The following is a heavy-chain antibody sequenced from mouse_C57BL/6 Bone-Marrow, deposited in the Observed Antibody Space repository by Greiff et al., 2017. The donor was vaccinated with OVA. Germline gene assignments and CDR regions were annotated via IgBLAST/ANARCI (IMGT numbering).Heavy chain of an antibody. J-gene: IGHJ2*01. CDR2: IYPGDGDT. CDR1: GYAFSSYW. V-gene: IGHV1-80*01. CDR3: AREGPYYYGSSYVLDY. D-gene: IGHD1-1*01. Sequence: VQVVESGAELVKPGASVKISCKASGYAFSSYWMNWVKQRPGKGLEWIGQIYPGDGDTNYNGKFKGKATLTADKSSSTAYMQLSSLTSEDSAVYFCAREGPYYYGSSYVLDYWGQGTTLTVSS.